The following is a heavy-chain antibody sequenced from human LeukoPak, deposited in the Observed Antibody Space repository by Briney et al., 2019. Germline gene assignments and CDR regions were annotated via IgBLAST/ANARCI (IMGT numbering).Heavy chain of an antibody. D-gene: IGHD6-19*01. J-gene: IGHJ4*02. CDR2: IYYSGST. CDR3: ARDRPYSSGWGGGFFFDY. V-gene: IGHV4-59*01. Sequence: SETLSLTCTVSGGSISSYYWSWIRQPPGKGLEWIGYIYYSGSTNYNPSLKSRVTISVDTSKNQFSLKLGSVTAADTAVYYCARDRPYSSGWGGGFFFDYWGQGTLVTVSS. CDR1: GGSISSYY.